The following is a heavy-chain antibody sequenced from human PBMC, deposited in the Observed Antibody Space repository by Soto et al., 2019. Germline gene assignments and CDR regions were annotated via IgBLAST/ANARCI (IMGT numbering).Heavy chain of an antibody. Sequence: QVTLKESGPVLVKPTETLTLTCTVSGFSLSNARMGVSWIRQPPGKALEWLAHIFSNYEKSYSTSLKSRLTISKDTSKSQVVLTMTNMDPVDTATYYCARIPTRIAARTHTYYFDYWGQGTLVTVSS. V-gene: IGHV2-26*01. CDR3: ARIPTRIAARTHTYYFDY. CDR1: GFSLSNARMG. CDR2: IFSNYEK. J-gene: IGHJ4*02. D-gene: IGHD6-6*01.